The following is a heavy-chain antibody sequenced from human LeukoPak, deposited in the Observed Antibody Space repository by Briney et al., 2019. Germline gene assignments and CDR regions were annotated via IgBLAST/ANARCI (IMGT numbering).Heavy chain of an antibody. CDR3: ARDSSGLNWFDS. V-gene: IGHV3-48*01. CDR1: GFTFSNYA. J-gene: IGHJ5*01. Sequence: GGSLRLSCVASGFTFSNYAMNWVRQAPGKGLEWVSYISSSSLTVYYADSVKGRFTISRDNAKNSLYLQMNSLRAEDTAVYYCARDSSGLNWFDSWGQGTLVTVSS. CDR2: ISSSSLTV. D-gene: IGHD3-22*01.